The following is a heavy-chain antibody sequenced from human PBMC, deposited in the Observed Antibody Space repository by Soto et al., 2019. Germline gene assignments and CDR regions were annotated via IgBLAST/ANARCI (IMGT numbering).Heavy chain of an antibody. J-gene: IGHJ4*02. V-gene: IGHV3-33*01. Sequence: QVQLVESGGGVVQPGRSLRLSCAASGFTLSSYGMHWVRQAPGKGLEWVAVIWYDGSNKYYADSVKGRFTISRDNSKNTLYLQMNSLRAEDTAVYYCARDPGYSSSWYYFDYWGQGTLVTVSS. CDR2: IWYDGSNK. D-gene: IGHD6-13*01. CDR3: ARDPGYSSSWYYFDY. CDR1: GFTLSSYG.